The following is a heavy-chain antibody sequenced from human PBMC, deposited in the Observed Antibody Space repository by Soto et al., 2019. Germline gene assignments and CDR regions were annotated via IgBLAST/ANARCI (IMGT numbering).Heavy chain of an antibody. CDR2: ISSSSSTI. D-gene: IGHD2-15*01. CDR3: ARRLVVVVAARGGDVYYYGMDV. Sequence: AASGFTFSSYSMNWVRQAPGKGLEWVSYISSSSSTIYYADSVKGRFTISRDNAKNSLYLQMNSLRAEDTAVYYCARRLVVVVAARGGDVYYYGMDVWGQGTTVTVSS. CDR1: GFTFSSYS. V-gene: IGHV3-48*01. J-gene: IGHJ6*02.